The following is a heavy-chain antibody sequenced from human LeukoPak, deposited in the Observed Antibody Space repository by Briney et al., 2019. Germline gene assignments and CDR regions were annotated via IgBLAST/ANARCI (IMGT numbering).Heavy chain of an antibody. Sequence: GGSLRLSCAASGFTVSSNYMSWVRQAPGKGLEWVSAISGSGGSTYYADSVKGRFTISRDNSKNTLYLQMNSLRAEDTAVYYCAKGREYSSSWYGDGMDVWGQGTTVTVSS. CDR1: GFTVSSNY. CDR2: ISGSGGST. CDR3: AKGREYSSSWYGDGMDV. V-gene: IGHV3-23*01. J-gene: IGHJ6*02. D-gene: IGHD6-13*01.